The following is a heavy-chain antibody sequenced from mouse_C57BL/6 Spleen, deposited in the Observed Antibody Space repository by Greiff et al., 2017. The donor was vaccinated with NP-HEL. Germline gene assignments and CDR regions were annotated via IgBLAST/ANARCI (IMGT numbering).Heavy chain of an antibody. CDR3: ARGYYDYGYYFDY. CDR2: IDPSDSYT. D-gene: IGHD2-4*01. CDR1: GYTFTSYW. J-gene: IGHJ2*01. V-gene: IGHV1-69*01. Sequence: QVQLQQPGAELVMPGASVKLSCKASGYTFTSYWMHWVKQRPGQGLEWIGEIDPSDSYTNYNQKFKGKSTLTVDKSSSTAYMQLSSLTSEDSAVYYCARGYYDYGYYFDYWGQGTTLTVSS.